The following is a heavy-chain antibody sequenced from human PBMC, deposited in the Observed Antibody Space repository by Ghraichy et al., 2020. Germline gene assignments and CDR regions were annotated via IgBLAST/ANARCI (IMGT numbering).Heavy chain of an antibody. CDR1: DGPFGGYY. CDR3: ARGRYCGGGGCYSRPSSFDA. Sequence: SETLSLTCSVYDGPFGGYYWSVIRQSPGQGLEWIGEIYPGGRATYNPSLESRATISVDTSRNHFSLTLRSVTAGDTAMYYCARGRYCGGGGCYSRPSSFDAWGQGTLGTVSS. J-gene: IGHJ4*02. CDR2: IYPGGRA. V-gene: IGHV4-34*01. D-gene: IGHD2-15*01.